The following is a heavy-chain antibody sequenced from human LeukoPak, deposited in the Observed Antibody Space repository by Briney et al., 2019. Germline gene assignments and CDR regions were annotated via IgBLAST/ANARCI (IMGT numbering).Heavy chain of an antibody. CDR3: ENDTFPSVTTWYFDH. Sequence: GGSLSLSSALSGFTFSSYGMHWVRQAPGKGLEWVAVIWYDGSKTYYADSVRGRFIISRHSFKNTLSLQMNSLRAEDTAVYYCENDTFPSVTTWYFDHWGHGTLVTVSS. CDR2: IWYDGSKT. D-gene: IGHD4-17*01. J-gene: IGHJ4*01. CDR1: GFTFSSYG. V-gene: IGHV3-30*02.